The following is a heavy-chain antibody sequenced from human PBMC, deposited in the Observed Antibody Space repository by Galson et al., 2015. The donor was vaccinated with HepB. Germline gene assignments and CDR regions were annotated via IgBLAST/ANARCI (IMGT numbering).Heavy chain of an antibody. Sequence: SLRLSCAASGFTFSAYSIHWVRQAPGQGLEWVAFISNEGRNKNYADSEKGRFSISRANSKNKVYLQMNSLRAEDTAIYYCAREDYSSGLYGSGLGNWFDPWGQVTLVTVSS. J-gene: IGHJ5*02. V-gene: IGHV3-30*04. D-gene: IGHD6-19*01. CDR3: AREDYSSGLYGSGLGNWFDP. CDR2: ISNEGRNK. CDR1: GFTFSAYS.